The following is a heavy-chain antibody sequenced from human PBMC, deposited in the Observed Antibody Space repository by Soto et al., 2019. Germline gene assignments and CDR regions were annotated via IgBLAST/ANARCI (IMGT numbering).Heavy chain of an antibody. Sequence: QVQLVESGGGVVQPGRSLRLSCAASGFIFSSYGMHWVRQAPGKGLEWVAVISYDENNKHYADSVKGRFTISRDNSKNTLYLQMNSLRVEDTAVYYCARSTTWAPNYYYYALDVCGQGTTVTVSS. CDR2: ISYDENNK. D-gene: IGHD1-1*01. CDR1: GFIFSSYG. V-gene: IGHV3-30*03. CDR3: ARSTTWAPNYYYYALDV. J-gene: IGHJ6*02.